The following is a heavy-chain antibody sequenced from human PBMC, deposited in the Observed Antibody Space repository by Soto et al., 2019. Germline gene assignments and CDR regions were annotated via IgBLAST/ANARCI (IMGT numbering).Heavy chain of an antibody. CDR3: ARDEVGATSRGGYY. CDR1: GFTFSSYG. Sequence: QVQLVESGGGVVQPGRSLRLSCAASGFTFSSYGMHWVRQAPGKGLEWVAVIWYDGSNKYYADSVKDRFTISRDNSKNTLYLQMNSLRAEDTAVYYCARDEVGATSRGGYYWGQGTLVTVSS. J-gene: IGHJ4*02. D-gene: IGHD1-26*01. V-gene: IGHV3-33*01. CDR2: IWYDGSNK.